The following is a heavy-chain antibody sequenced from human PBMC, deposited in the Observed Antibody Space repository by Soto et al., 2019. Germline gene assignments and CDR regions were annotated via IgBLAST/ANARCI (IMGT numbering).Heavy chain of an antibody. CDR2: IYYSGST. CDR1: GGSISSGGYY. Sequence: SETLSLTCTVSGGSISSGGYYWSWIRQHPGKGLEWIGYIYYSGSTYYNPSLKSRVTISVDTSKNQFSLKLSSVTAADTAVYYCARGLAAAGYYYYYGMDVWGQGTTVTVSS. V-gene: IGHV4-31*03. J-gene: IGHJ6*02. D-gene: IGHD6-13*01. CDR3: ARGLAAAGYYYYYGMDV.